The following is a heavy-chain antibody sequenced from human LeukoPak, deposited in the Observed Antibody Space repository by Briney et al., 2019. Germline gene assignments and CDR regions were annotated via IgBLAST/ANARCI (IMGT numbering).Heavy chain of an antibody. CDR3: ARSYSSGWPRAFDI. Sequence: GGSLRLSCAAPGFTFSSYGMHWVRQAPGKGLEWVAVIWYDGSNKYYADSVKGRFTISRDNSKNTLYLQMNSLRAEDTAVYYCARSYSSGWPRAFDIWGQGTMVTVSS. CDR2: IWYDGSNK. D-gene: IGHD6-19*01. V-gene: IGHV3-33*01. CDR1: GFTFSSYG. J-gene: IGHJ3*02.